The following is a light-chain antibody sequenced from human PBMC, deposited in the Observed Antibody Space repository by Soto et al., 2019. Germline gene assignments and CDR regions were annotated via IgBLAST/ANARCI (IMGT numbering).Light chain of an antibody. V-gene: IGLV2-23*01. CDR1: SSDVGTYNL. CDR2: EDT. Sequence: QSALTQPASVSGSPGQSITISCTGTSSDVGTYNLVSWYQQHPGKAPKLMIYEDTKRPSGVSNRFSGSKSGNTASLTISGLQAEDEADYYCCSYTTTSSWVFGGGTKVTVL. CDR3: CSYTTTSSWV. J-gene: IGLJ3*02.